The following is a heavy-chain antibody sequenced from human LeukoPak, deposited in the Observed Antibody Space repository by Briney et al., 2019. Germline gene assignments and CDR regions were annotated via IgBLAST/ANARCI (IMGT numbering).Heavy chain of an antibody. CDR2: IKEDGSEK. J-gene: IGHJ4*02. D-gene: IGHD1/OR15-1a*01. Sequence: GGSLRLSCSASGFIFSTYWMNWVRHAPGKGLEWVANIKEDGSEKDYADSVKGRFTISRDNAKNSVFLQMNSLRDEDTAVYYCARGLNTSPGVDYWGQGTLVTVSS. CDR1: GFIFSTYW. CDR3: ARGLNTSPGVDY. V-gene: IGHV3-7*01.